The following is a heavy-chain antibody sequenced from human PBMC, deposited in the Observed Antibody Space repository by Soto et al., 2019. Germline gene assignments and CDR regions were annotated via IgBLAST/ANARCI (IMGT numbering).Heavy chain of an antibody. CDR2: ISYDGSNK. CDR1: GFTFSSYA. J-gene: IGHJ5*02. D-gene: IGHD6-13*01. V-gene: IGHV3-30-3*01. CDR3: ARGYSSSWYEVGWFDP. Sequence: QVQLVESGGGVVQPGRSLRLSCAASGFTFSSYAMHWVRQAPGKGLEWVAVISYDGSNKYYADSVKGRFTISRDNSKNTLYLQMNSLRAEDTAVYYCARGYSSSWYEVGWFDPWGQGTLVTVSS.